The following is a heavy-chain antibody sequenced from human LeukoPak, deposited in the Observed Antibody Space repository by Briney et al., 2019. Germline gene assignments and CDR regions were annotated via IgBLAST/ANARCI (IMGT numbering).Heavy chain of an antibody. D-gene: IGHD3-10*02. V-gene: IGHV3-9*01. J-gene: IGHJ6*04. CDR3: AELGITMIGGV. CDR1: GFIFDDYA. Sequence: GRSLRLSCAASGFIFDDYAMYWVRRAPGKGLEWVSGITWNSGTIGYADSVKGRFTISRDNAKNSLYLQMNSLRTEDTAVYYCAELGITMIGGVWGKGTTVTISS. CDR2: ITWNSGTI.